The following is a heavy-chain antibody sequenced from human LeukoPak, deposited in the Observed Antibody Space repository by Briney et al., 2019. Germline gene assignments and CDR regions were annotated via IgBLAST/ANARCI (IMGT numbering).Heavy chain of an antibody. Sequence: GGSLRLSCAASGSTFSSSWMHWVRQAPGKGLVWVSRITRDGSSTTYADSVKGRFTTSRDNAKNTLYLQMDSLRDDDTAVYHCARDPGYESWSPFWGGMDVWGNGTTVIVSS. CDR3: ARDPGYESWSPFWGGMDV. J-gene: IGHJ6*04. D-gene: IGHD3-16*01. V-gene: IGHV3-74*01. CDR2: ITRDGSST. CDR1: GSTFSSSW.